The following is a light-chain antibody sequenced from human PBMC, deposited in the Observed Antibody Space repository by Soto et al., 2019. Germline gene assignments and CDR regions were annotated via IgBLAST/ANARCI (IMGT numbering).Light chain of an antibody. CDR3: QQRSNWPLT. CDR1: QTVSTY. J-gene: IGKJ4*01. Sequence: DIVLAQRPATLSLSPGERATLSCRASQTVSTYLAWYQQKPGQPPRLLIYDASDRATGIPARFSGSGSGTDFTLTISSLEPEDFAVYYCQQRSNWPLTFGGGTKVDIK. CDR2: DAS. V-gene: IGKV3-11*01.